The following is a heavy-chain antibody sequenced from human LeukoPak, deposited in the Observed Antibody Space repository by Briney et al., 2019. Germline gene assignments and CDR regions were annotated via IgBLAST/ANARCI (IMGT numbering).Heavy chain of an antibody. D-gene: IGHD3-10*01. CDR2: IYYNGSA. CDR3: ATLTLYYGSGSYFDY. CDR1: GFAVDNNY. V-gene: IGHV3-53*01. Sequence: GGSLRLSCVASGFAVDNNYMSWVRRAPGKGLECVSVIYYNGSASYADSVKGRFTISRDNAKNTLFLQMNSLRAEDTALYYCATLTLYYGSGSYFDYWGQGTLVAVSS. J-gene: IGHJ4*02.